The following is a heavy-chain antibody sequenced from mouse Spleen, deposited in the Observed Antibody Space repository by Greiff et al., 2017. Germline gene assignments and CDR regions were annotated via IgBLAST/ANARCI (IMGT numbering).Heavy chain of an antibody. CDR2: IYPGDGDT. CDR3: ARWETGTNFDY. D-gene: IGHD4-1*01. CDR1: GYAFSSYW. Sequence: VQGVESGAELVKPGASVKISCKASGYAFSSYWMNWVKQRPGKGLEWIGQIYPGDGDTNYNGKFKGKATLTADKSSSTAYMQLSSLTSEDSAVYFCARWETGTNFDYWGQGTTLTVSS. J-gene: IGHJ2*01. V-gene: IGHV1-80*01.